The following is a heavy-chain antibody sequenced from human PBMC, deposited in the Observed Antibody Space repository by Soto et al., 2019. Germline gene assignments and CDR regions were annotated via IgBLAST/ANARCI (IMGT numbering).Heavy chain of an antibody. J-gene: IGHJ4*02. CDR3: ARGNPGYGNFAY. CDR2: TSPAGSST. V-gene: IGHV3-74*01. CDR1: GFTVTSYW. Sequence: DVQLVESGGGIVQPGGSLRLSCAASGFTVTSYWMHWVRQAPGKGLVWVSRTSPAGSSTYYADFVRGRFTISKDTAKNTLYLQINSLGAEDPAVYYSARGNPGYGNFAYWGQGTMVTVSS. D-gene: IGHD5-12*01.